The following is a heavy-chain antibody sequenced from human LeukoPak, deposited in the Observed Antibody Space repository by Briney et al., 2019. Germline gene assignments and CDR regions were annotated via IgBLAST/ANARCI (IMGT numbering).Heavy chain of an antibody. D-gene: IGHD4-11*01. CDR1: GFTFSSSA. Sequence: SGGSLRLSCAASGFTFSSSAMSWVRQAPGKGLEWVSDISGCGGSTYYADSVKGRFTISRDNSKNTLYLQMISLRAEDTAVYYCARDFPYSNYGRDVDYWGQGTLVTVSS. CDR3: ARDFPYSNYGRDVDY. V-gene: IGHV3-23*01. CDR2: ISGCGGST. J-gene: IGHJ4*02.